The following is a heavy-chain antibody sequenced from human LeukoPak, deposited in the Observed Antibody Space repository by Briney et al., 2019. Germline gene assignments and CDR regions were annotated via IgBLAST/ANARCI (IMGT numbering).Heavy chain of an antibody. CDR2: ITTSSSYI. CDR1: GFTFSSYS. D-gene: IGHD2-15*01. V-gene: IGHV3-21*01. CDR3: ARAASPVVAAILNYYYYYMDV. J-gene: IGHJ6*03. Sequence: PGGSLRLSCAASGFTFSSYSMNWVRRAPGKGLEWVSSITTSSSYIYYADSVKGRFTISRDNAKNSLYLQMNSLRAEDTAVYYCARAASPVVAAILNYYYYYMDVWGKGTTVTVSS.